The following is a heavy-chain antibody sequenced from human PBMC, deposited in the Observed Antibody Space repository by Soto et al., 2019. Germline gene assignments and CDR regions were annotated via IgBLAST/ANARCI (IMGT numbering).Heavy chain of an antibody. J-gene: IGHJ6*03. CDR3: ARDSGGDYHNYYMDV. V-gene: IGHV3-33*01. CDR2: IWYDGSDK. CDR1: GFTFSIYA. D-gene: IGHD4-17*01. Sequence: QMQLVESGGGVVQPGTSLRLSCAAPGFTFSIYAMHWFRQAPGKGLEWVTIIWYDGSDKNYGDSVKGRFTISRDNSKNTLYLQMNSLRVEDTAVYYCARDSGGDYHNYYMDVWGKGTTVTVSS.